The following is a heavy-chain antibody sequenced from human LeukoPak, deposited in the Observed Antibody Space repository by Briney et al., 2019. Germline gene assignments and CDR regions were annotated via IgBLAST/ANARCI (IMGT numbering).Heavy chain of an antibody. J-gene: IGHJ4*02. CDR1: GYTFTGYY. Sequence: SVKVSCKASGYTFTGYYMHWVRQAPGQGLEWMGRIIPIFGTANYAQKFQGRVTITTDESTSTAYMELSSLRSEDTAVYYCARGRPYCSGGSCYRRFDYWGQGTLVTVSS. V-gene: IGHV1-69*05. CDR3: ARGRPYCSGGSCYRRFDY. D-gene: IGHD2-15*01. CDR2: IIPIFGTA.